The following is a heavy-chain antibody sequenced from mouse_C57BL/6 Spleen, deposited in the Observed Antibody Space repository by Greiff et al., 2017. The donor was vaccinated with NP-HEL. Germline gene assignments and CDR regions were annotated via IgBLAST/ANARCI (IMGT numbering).Heavy chain of an antibody. Sequence: VQLKESGAELVRPGASVKLSCTASGFNIKDDYMHWVKQRPEQGLEWIGWIDPENGDTEYASKFQGKATITADTSSNTAYLQLSSLTSEDTAVYDWTPLSTMVTSYYFDYWGQGTTLTVSS. CDR3: TPLSTMVTSYYFDY. CDR2: IDPENGDT. J-gene: IGHJ2*01. CDR1: GFNIKDDY. V-gene: IGHV14-4*01. D-gene: IGHD2-2*01.